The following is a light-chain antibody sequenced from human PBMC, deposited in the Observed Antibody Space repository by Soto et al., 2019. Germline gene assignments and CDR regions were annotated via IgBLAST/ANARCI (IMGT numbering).Light chain of an antibody. CDR1: QSVLYTSNNKNY. J-gene: IGKJ3*01. Sequence: DIVMTQSPDSLAVSLGERATINCESSQSVLYTSNNKNYLAWYQQKPGQPPKLLIYWASTRESGVPDRFSGGGSGTDFPLTISYLHAEDVAIYYCQQYYTTPFTFGPGTKVDIK. CDR2: WAS. CDR3: QQYYTTPFT. V-gene: IGKV4-1*01.